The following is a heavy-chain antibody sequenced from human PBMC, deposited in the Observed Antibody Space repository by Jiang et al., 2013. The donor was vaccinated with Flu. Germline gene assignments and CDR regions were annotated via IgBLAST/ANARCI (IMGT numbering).Heavy chain of an antibody. Sequence: GLVKPSRPCPSPVLVSGDSVYSGSYYWSWIRQAPGRGLEWIGHIYFTGRVKYNPSLKSRITISLDTSKNQFSLKVNSVTAADTAVYYCARAREDCGGDCPLGWFDPWGQGTLVTVSS. J-gene: IGHJ5*02. CDR3: ARAREDCGGDCPLGWFDP. CDR1: GDSVYSGSYY. V-gene: IGHV4-61*01. CDR2: IYFTGRV. D-gene: IGHD2-21*02.